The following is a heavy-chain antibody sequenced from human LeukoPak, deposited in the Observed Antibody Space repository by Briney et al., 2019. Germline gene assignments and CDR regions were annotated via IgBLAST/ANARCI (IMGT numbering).Heavy chain of an antibody. CDR1: GFTFSDYY. V-gene: IGHV3-11*04. J-gene: IGHJ4*02. D-gene: IGHD1-26*01. CDR2: ISSSGNSI. CDR3: AVGGSYYEVDY. Sequence: GSLRLSCAASGFTFSDYYMSWIRRAPGKGLEWVSYISSSGNSIYYADSVKGRFTISRDNAKNSLYLQMNSLRAEDTAVYYCAVGGSYYEVDYWGQGTLVTVSS.